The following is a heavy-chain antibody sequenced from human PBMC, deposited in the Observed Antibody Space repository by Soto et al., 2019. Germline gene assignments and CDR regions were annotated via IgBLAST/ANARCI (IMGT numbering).Heavy chain of an antibody. CDR3: AIVVVPAAIPIDY. CDR1: GGSFSGYY. D-gene: IGHD2-2*01. Sequence: QVQLQQWGAGLLKPSETLSLTCAVYGGSFSGYYWSWIRQPPGKGLEWIGEINHSGSTNYNPSLKSRVTXSXDXXKNQFSLKLSSVTAADTAVYYCAIVVVPAAIPIDYWGQGTLVTVSS. CDR2: INHSGST. J-gene: IGHJ4*02. V-gene: IGHV4-34*01.